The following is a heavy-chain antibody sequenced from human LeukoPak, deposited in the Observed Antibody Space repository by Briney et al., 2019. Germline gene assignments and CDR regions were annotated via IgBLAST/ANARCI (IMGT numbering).Heavy chain of an antibody. CDR1: GGSISSSSYY. CDR2: IYTSGST. J-gene: IGHJ4*02. D-gene: IGHD1-1*01. V-gene: IGHV4-61*02. Sequence: SETLSLTCTVSGGSISSSSYYWSWIRQPAGKGLEWIGRIYTSGSTNYNPSLKSRVTMSVDTSKNQFSLKLSSVTAADTAVYYCARNRNNKFDYWGQGTLVTVSS. CDR3: ARNRNNKFDY.